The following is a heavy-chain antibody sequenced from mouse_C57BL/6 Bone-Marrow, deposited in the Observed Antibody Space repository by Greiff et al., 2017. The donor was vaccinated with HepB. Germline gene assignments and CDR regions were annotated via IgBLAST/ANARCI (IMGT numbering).Heavy chain of an antibody. J-gene: IGHJ3*01. CDR1: GFTFSSYA. CDR2: ISDGGSYT. CDR3: AREGGYGNYVAWFAY. V-gene: IGHV5-4*01. Sequence: EVKLVESGGGLVKPGGSLKLSCAASGFTFSSYAMSWVRQTPEKRLEWVATISDGGSYTYYPDNVKGRFTISRDNAKNNLYLQMSHLKSEDTAMYYCAREGGYGNYVAWFAYWGQGTLVTVSA. D-gene: IGHD2-1*01.